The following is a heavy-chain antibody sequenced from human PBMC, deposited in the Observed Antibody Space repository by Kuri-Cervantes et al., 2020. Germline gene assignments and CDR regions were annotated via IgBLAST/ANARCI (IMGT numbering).Heavy chain of an antibody. V-gene: IGHV3-30-3*01. CDR1: GFTFSSYA. D-gene: IGHD3-22*01. CDR3: AKDLLPYDSSGYDY. Sequence: GESLKISCAASGFTFSSYAMHWVRQAPGKGLEWVAVISYDGSNKYYADSVKGRFTISRDNSKNTLYLQMYSLRAEDTAVYYCAKDLLPYDSSGYDYWGQGTLVTVSS. J-gene: IGHJ4*02. CDR2: ISYDGSNK.